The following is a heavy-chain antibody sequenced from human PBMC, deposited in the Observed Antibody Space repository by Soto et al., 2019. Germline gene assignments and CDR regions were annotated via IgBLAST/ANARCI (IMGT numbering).Heavy chain of an antibody. CDR1: GFTFSSYG. D-gene: IGHD3-3*01. V-gene: IGHV3-30*18. CDR2: IYDGSNK. Sequence: QVQLVESGGGVVQPGRSLRLSCAASGFTFSSYGMHWVRQAPGKGLEWVAVIYDGSNKYYADSVKGRFTISRDNTKKTLYLQMNSLRAEDTAVYYFAKELWSGPMDVWGQGTTVTVSS. J-gene: IGHJ6*02. CDR3: AKELWSGPMDV.